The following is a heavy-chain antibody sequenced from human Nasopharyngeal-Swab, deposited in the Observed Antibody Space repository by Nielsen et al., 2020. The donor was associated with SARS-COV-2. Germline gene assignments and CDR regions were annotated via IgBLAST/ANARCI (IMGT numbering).Heavy chain of an antibody. Sequence: GGSLRLSCAASGFTFSSYGMHWVRQAPGKGLEWVAVIWYDGSNKYYADSVKGRFTISRDNSKNTLYLQMNSLRAEDTAVYYCARDDFPDAFDIWGQGTMVTVSS. CDR3: ARDDFPDAFDI. CDR2: IWYDGSNK. D-gene: IGHD2/OR15-2a*01. CDR1: GFTFSSYG. V-gene: IGHV3-33*01. J-gene: IGHJ3*02.